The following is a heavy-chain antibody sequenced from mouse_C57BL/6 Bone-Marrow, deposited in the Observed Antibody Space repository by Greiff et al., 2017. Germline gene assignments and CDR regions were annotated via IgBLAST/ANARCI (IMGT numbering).Heavy chain of an antibody. CDR1: GFTFSSYA. CDR2: ISSGGDYI. V-gene: IGHV5-9-1*02. CDR3: TRVYYYPVDY. D-gene: IGHD1-1*01. Sequence: EVQLVESGAGLVKPGGSLKLSCAASGFTFSSYAMSWVRQTPEKRLEWVAYISSGGDYIYYADTVKGRFTISRDNARNTLYLQLSSLKSEDTAMYYCTRVYYYPVDYWGQGTTLTVSS. J-gene: IGHJ2*01.